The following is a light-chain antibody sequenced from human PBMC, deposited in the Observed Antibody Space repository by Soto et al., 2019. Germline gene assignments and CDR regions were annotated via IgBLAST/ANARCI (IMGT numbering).Light chain of an antibody. CDR1: SSDVGTYIY. J-gene: IGLJ3*02. CDR2: EVS. V-gene: IGLV2-14*01. CDR3: FSYTTSNTWV. Sequence: QSALTQPASVSGSPGQSITISCTGTSSDVGTYIYVSWYRHHPGKAPKLMIYEVSNRPSGVSNRFSGSKSGNTASLTISGLQAEDEADYYCFSYTTSNTWVFGGGTKLTVL.